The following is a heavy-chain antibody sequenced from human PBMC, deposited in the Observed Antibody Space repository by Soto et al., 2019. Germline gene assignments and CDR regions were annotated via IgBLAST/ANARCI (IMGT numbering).Heavy chain of an antibody. D-gene: IGHD2-2*01. Sequence: QVQLVESGGGVVQPGRSLRLSCAASGFTFSSYGMHWVRQAPGKGLEWVAVISYDGSNKYYADSVKGRFTISRDNSKNTLYLQMNSLRAEDTAVYYCAKGRFQSQYQLLSMWKDVWGQGTTVTVSS. CDR2: ISYDGSNK. J-gene: IGHJ6*02. CDR1: GFTFSSYG. CDR3: AKGRFQSQYQLLSMWKDV. V-gene: IGHV3-30*18.